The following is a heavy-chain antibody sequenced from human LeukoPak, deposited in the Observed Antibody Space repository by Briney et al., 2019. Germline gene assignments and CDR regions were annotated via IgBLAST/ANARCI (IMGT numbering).Heavy chain of an antibody. CDR1: AFTFSSYA. CDR2: ISGSNGNT. V-gene: IGHV3-23*01. CDR3: AKDIMITFGGVIVLPYYFDY. Sequence: PGGSLRLSCAASAFTFSSYAMSWVRQAPGKGLEWISLISGSNGNTYYADSVKGRFTISRDNSKNTLYLQMNSLRAEDTAVYYCAKDIMITFGGVIVLPYYFDYWGQGTLVTVSS. J-gene: IGHJ4*02. D-gene: IGHD3-16*02.